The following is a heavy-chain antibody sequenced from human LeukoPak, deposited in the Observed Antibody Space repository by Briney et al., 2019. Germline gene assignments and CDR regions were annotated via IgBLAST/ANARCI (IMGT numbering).Heavy chain of an antibody. D-gene: IGHD2-15*01. V-gene: IGHV1-69*04. CDR3: ARVVVAATGWCDP. CDR1: GGTFSSYA. CDR2: IIPILGIA. J-gene: IGHJ5*02. Sequence: ASVKVSCKASGGTFSSYAISWVRQAPGQGLEWMGRIIPILGIANYAQKFQGRVTITADKSTSTAYMELSSLRSEDTAVYYCARVVVAATGWCDPWGQGTLVTVSS.